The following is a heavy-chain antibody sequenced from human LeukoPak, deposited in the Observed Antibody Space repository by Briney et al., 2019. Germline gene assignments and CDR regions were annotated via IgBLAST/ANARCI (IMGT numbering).Heavy chain of an antibody. CDR3: AKDIRYSSGWFSAGFDY. Sequence: PGRSLRLSCAASGFTFYDYAMHWVRQAPGKGLEWVSGISWNSGSIGYADSVKGRFTISRDNAKNSLYLQMNSLRAEDTALYYCAKDIRYSSGWFSAGFDYWGQGTLVAVSS. CDR1: GFTFYDYA. V-gene: IGHV3-9*01. D-gene: IGHD6-19*01. CDR2: ISWNSGSI. J-gene: IGHJ4*02.